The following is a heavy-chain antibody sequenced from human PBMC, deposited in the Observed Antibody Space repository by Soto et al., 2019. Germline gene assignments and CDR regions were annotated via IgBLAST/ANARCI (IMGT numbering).Heavy chain of an antibody. CDR3: ARGNYGGFDY. D-gene: IGHD4-17*01. CDR2: IYSDRRAT. J-gene: IGHJ4*02. V-gene: IGHV3-74*03. Sequence: GGSLRLSCAASGFTFSYYWMHWVRQTPEKGLVWVARIYSDRRATTYAESVKDRFNISRDNSKNTLYLQMNSLRADDTAVYYCARGNYGGFDYWGQGT. CDR1: GFTFSYYW.